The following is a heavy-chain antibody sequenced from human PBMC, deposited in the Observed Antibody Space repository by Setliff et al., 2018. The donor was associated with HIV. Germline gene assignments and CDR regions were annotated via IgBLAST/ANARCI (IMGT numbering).Heavy chain of an antibody. J-gene: IGHJ6*03. V-gene: IGHV4-31*03. Sequence: LSLTCTVSGGSISGGGYYWSWIRQHPGKGLDWIGNIYYIGNTYYNPSLKGRGHISVDTSKNQNQFSLRLTSVTAADTAVYYCARAGRGARWFYYMDVWGKGTTVTVSS. D-gene: IGHD6-6*01. CDR1: GGSISGGGYY. CDR3: ARAGRGARWFYYMDV. CDR2: IYYIGNT.